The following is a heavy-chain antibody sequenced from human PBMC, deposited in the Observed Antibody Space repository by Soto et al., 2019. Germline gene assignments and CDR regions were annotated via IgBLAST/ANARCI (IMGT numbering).Heavy chain of an antibody. J-gene: IGHJ4*02. D-gene: IGHD5-18*01. Sequence: SETLSLACTVSGGSISSDYWSWMRQPPGKGLEWIGYVYHSGSTNYNPSLKSRVTISVDTSKNEFSLKVSSVTAADTAVYYCARSLRGYSYGPFDYWGQGTLVTVSS. V-gene: IGHV4-59*01. CDR2: VYHSGST. CDR1: GGSISSDY. CDR3: ARSLRGYSYGPFDY.